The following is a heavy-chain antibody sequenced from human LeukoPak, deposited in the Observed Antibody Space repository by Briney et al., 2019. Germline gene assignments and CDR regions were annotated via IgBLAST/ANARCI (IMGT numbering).Heavy chain of an antibody. V-gene: IGHV3-48*04. D-gene: IGHD3-9*01. CDR2: ISSSSSTI. CDR1: GFTFSSYS. Sequence: GGSLRLSCAASGFTFSSYSMNWVRQAPGKGLEWVSYISSSSSTIYYADSVKGRFTISRDNAKNSLYLQMNSLRAEDTAVYYCARDRVGDILTGYRLYYYYYGMDVWGQGTTVTVSS. J-gene: IGHJ6*02. CDR3: ARDRVGDILTGYRLYYYYYGMDV.